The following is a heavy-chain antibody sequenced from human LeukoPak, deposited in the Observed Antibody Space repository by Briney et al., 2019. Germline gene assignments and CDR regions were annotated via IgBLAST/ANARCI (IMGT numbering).Heavy chain of an antibody. CDR3: ARGMSAVTQYNYFDP. CDR2: INWNGGSI. CDR1: GFIFDDYG. J-gene: IGHJ5*02. D-gene: IGHD5-24*01. Sequence: SGGSLRLSCAASGFIFDDYGMSWVRQSPGKGLEWVSGINWNGGSIGYADSVKGRFTISRDNAKNSLYLQMTSLRAEDTALYYCARGMSAVTQYNYFDPWGQGTLVTVSS. V-gene: IGHV3-20*04.